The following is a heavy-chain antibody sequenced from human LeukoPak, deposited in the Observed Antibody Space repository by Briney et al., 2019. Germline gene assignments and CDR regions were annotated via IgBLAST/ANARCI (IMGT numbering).Heavy chain of an antibody. J-gene: IGHJ4*02. D-gene: IGHD2-2*01. V-gene: IGHV4-31*03. CDR3: ARVVPAAIRQTRGSFDY. CDR1: GGSISSGGYY. CDR2: IYYSGST. Sequence: PSGTLSLTCTVSGGSISSGGYYCSWIRQHPGEGLEWIVYIYYSGSTYYNPSLKSRVTISVDRSKNQFSLKLSSVTAADTAVYYCARVVPAAIRQTRGSFDYWGQGTLVTVSS.